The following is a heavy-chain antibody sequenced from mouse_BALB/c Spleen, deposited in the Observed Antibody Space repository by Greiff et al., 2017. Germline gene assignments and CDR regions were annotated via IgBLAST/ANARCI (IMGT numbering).Heavy chain of an antibody. D-gene: IGHD1-1*01. V-gene: IGHV14-3*02. CDR3: ARYYYGTTAWFAY. J-gene: IGHJ3*01. Sequence: EVKLQESGAELVKPGASVKLSCTASGFNIKDTYMHWVKQRPEQGLEWIGRIDPANGNTKYDPKFQGKATITADTSSNTAYLQLSSLTSEDTAVYYCARYYYGTTAWFAYWGQGTLVTVSA. CDR1: GFNIKDTY. CDR2: IDPANGNT.